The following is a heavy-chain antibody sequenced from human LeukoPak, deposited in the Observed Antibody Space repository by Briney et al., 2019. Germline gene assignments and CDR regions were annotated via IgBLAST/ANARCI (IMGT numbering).Heavy chain of an antibody. CDR1: GYTFTGYY. J-gene: IGHJ6*03. CDR2: INPNSGGT. D-gene: IGHD4-23*01. Sequence: ASVKVSCKASGYTFTGYYMHWVRQAPGQGLEWMGWINPNSGGTNYAQKFQGRVTMTRDTSISTAYMELSRLRSDDTAVYYCARGLRWAQHYYYYYMDVWGKGTTVTVSS. CDR3: ARGLRWAQHYYYYYMDV. V-gene: IGHV1-2*02.